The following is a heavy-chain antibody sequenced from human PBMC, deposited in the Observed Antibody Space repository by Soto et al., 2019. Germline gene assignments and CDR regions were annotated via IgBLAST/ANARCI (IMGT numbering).Heavy chain of an antibody. V-gene: IGHV4-31*03. Sequence: PSETLSLTCTVSGGSISSGGYYWSWIRQHPGKGLEWIGYIYYSGSTYYNPSLKSRVTISVDTSKNQFSLKLSSVTAADTAVYYCARGGFYDSRVFDYWGQGTLVTVSS. CDR3: ARGGFYDSRVFDY. J-gene: IGHJ4*02. CDR1: GGSISSGGYY. CDR2: IYYSGST. D-gene: IGHD3-22*01.